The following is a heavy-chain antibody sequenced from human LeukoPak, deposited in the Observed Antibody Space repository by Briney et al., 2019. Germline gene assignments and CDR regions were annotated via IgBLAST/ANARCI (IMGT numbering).Heavy chain of an antibody. CDR2: IYPGDSDT. V-gene: IGHV5-51*01. Sequence: GESLKISCKGSGYSFTSYWIGWVRQMPGKGLEWMGIIYPGDSDTRYSPSFPGQVTISADKTISTAYPQWSSLKASDTAMYYCARLAQDSSGMTNWFDPWGQGTLVTVSS. J-gene: IGHJ5*02. CDR1: GYSFTSYW. CDR3: ARLAQDSSGMTNWFDP. D-gene: IGHD3-22*01.